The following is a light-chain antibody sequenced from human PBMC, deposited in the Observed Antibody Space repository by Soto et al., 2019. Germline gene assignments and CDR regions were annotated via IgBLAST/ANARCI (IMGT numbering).Light chain of an antibody. CDR1: QSVSGN. CDR2: GAS. Sequence: EIVMTQSPATLSVSPGERATLSCRASQSVSGNLAWYQQKPGQAPRLLIYGASTRSTGIPARFSGSGSGTEFTLTISSLQSEDFAVYYCQQYNNWPPVTFGQGTKVEIK. J-gene: IGKJ1*01. CDR3: QQYNNWPPVT. V-gene: IGKV3-15*01.